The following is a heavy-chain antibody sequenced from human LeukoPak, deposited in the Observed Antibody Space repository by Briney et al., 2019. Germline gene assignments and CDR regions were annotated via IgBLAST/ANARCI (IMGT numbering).Heavy chain of an antibody. CDR1: GYSFTSYW. Sequence: GESLKISCKGSGYSFTSYWIGWVRQMPGKGLEWMGIIYPGDSDTRYSPSFQGQVTISADKSISTAYLQWSSLKASDTAMYYCARLVNLYDILTGYYDWFDPWGQGTLVTVSS. V-gene: IGHV5-51*01. D-gene: IGHD3-9*01. J-gene: IGHJ5*02. CDR2: IYPGDSDT. CDR3: ARLVNLYDILTGYYDWFDP.